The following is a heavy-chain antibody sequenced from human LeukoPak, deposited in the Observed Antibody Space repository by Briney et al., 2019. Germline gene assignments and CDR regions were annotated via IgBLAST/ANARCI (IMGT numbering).Heavy chain of an antibody. V-gene: IGHV1-18*01. CDR1: GYTFTSYG. CDR3: ARASWIQLWFDY. D-gene: IGHD5-18*01. Sequence: ASVKVSCKASGYTFTSYGISWVRQAPGQGLEWMGWISAYNGNTNYAQKLQGRVTMATDTSTSTAYMELRSLRSDDTAVYYCARASWIQLWFDYWGQGTLVTVSS. J-gene: IGHJ4*02. CDR2: ISAYNGNT.